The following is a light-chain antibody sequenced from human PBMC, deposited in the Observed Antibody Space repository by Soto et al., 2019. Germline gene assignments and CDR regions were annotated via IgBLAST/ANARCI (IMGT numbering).Light chain of an antibody. V-gene: IGLV1-40*01. J-gene: IGLJ1*01. CDR1: SSNIGAGYD. Sequence: QSVLTQSPSVSGAPGQRVTISCTGSSSNIGAGYDVHWYQQLPGTAPKLLIYGNSNRPSGVPDRFSGSKSGTSASLAITGLQAEDEADYYCQSYDSSGYVFGTGTKLTVL. CDR2: GNS. CDR3: QSYDSSGYV.